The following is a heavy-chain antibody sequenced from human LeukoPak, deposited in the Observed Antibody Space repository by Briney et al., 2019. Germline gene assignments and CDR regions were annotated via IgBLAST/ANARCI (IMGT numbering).Heavy chain of an antibody. Sequence: ASVKLSCKASGYTFTSYGISWVRQAPGQGLEWMGWISAYNGNTNYAQKLQGRVTMTTDTSTSKAYMELRSLRSDDTAVYYCARVRGSFWYYYYYMDVWGKGTTVTVSS. CDR1: GYTFTSYG. D-gene: IGHD1-26*01. CDR3: ARVRGSFWYYYYYMDV. J-gene: IGHJ6*03. V-gene: IGHV1-18*01. CDR2: ISAYNGNT.